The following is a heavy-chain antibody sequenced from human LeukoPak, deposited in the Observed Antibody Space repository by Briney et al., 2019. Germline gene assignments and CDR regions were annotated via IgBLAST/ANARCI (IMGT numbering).Heavy chain of an antibody. J-gene: IGHJ4*02. Sequence: SETLSLTCAVSGGSISSGGYSWSWIRQPPGKVLEWIGYIYHSGSTYYNPSLKSRVTISVDRSKNQFSLKLSSVTAADTAVYYCASASPYFPPSFDYWGQGTLVTVSS. CDR3: ASASPYFPPSFDY. V-gene: IGHV4-30-2*01. D-gene: IGHD3-9*01. CDR2: IYHSGST. CDR1: GGSISSGGYS.